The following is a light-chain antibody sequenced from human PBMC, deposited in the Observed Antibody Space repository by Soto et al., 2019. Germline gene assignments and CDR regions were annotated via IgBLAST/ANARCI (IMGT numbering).Light chain of an antibody. CDR1: SSDVGGYDY. CDR2: EVT. Sequence: QSALTQPPSASGSPGQSVTISCTGTSSDVGGYDYVSWYQQQSGKAPKLIIYEVTKRPSGVPDRFSGSKSGNTASLTVSGLQAEDEADYYCSSYGGINNVIFGAGTKLTVL. V-gene: IGLV2-8*01. J-gene: IGLJ2*01. CDR3: SSYGGINNVI.